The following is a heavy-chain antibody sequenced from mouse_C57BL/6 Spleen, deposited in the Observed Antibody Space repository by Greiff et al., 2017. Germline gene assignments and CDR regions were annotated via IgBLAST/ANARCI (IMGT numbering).Heavy chain of an antibody. D-gene: IGHD2-3*01. J-gene: IGHJ2*01. CDR1: GYSITSGYY. V-gene: IGHV3-6*01. CDR2: ISYDGSN. CDR3: ARDDGYYVPDY. Sequence: ESGPGLVKPSQSLSLTCSVTGYSITSGYYWNWIRQFPGNKLEWMGYISYDGSNNYNPSLKNRISITRDTSKNQFFLKLNSVTTEDTATYYCARDDGYYVPDYWGQGTTLTVSS.